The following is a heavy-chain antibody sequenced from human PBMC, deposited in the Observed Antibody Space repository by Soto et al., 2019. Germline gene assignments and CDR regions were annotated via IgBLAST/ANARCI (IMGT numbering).Heavy chain of an antibody. J-gene: IGHJ6*02. V-gene: IGHV4-39*01. CDR1: GGSISSSSYY. CDR2: IYYSGST. CDR3: ACIFSGGYGYGFYYYGMDV. D-gene: IGHD5-18*01. Sequence: QLQLQESGPGLVKPSETLSLTCTVSGGSISSSSYYWGWIRQPPGKGLEWIGSIYYSGSTYYNPSLKSRVTLSVDTSTSQFSLKLSSVTAADTAVYYCACIFSGGYGYGFYYYGMDVWGQGTTVTVSS.